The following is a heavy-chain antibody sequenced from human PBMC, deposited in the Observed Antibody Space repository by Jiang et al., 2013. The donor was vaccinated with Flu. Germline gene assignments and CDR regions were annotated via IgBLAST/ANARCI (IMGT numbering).Heavy chain of an antibody. J-gene: IGHJ4*02. CDR2: IFSNDEK. CDR3: ARILVRATGSYYDY. Sequence: KPTQTLTLTCTVSGFSLSNARMGVSWIRQPPGKALEWLAHIFSNDEKSYSTSLKSRLTISKDTSKSQVVLTMTNMDPVDTATYYCARILVRATGSYYDYWGQGTLVTVSS. D-gene: IGHD1-26*01. CDR1: GFSLSNARMG. V-gene: IGHV2-26*01.